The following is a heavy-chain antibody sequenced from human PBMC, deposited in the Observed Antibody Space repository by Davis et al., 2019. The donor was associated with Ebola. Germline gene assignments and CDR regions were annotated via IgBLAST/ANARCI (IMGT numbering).Heavy chain of an antibody. J-gene: IGHJ4*02. CDR1: GGSLSPYY. Sequence: PSETLSLTCTVSGGSLSPYYWSWIRQSPGKGLEWIGYVEYNGRTEYIPSLNSRVTISVDTSKNQFSLKLRSVTAADTAVYYCARGVYGAFFDSWGQGALVTVSS. V-gene: IGHV4-59*01. CDR2: VEYNGRT. D-gene: IGHD4/OR15-4a*01. CDR3: ARGVYGAFFDS.